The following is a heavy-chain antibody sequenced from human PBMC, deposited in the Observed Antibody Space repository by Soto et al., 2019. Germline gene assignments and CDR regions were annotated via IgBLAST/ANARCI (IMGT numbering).Heavy chain of an antibody. J-gene: IGHJ4*02. V-gene: IGHV4-39*01. CDR2: IYYSGST. CDR3: ATTPSYDSSGYYHPTIDY. CDR1: GGSISSSSYY. D-gene: IGHD3-22*01. Sequence: SETLSLTCTVSGGSISSSSYYWGWIRQPPGKGLEWIGSIYYSGSTYYNPSLKSRVTISVDTSKNQFSLKLSSMTAADTAVYYCATTPSYDSSGYYHPTIDYWGQGTLVTVSS.